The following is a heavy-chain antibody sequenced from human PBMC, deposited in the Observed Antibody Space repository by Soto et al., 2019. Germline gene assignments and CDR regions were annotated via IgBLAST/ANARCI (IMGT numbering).Heavy chain of an antibody. CDR2: IYHSGST. CDR3: ARRDGWLYFDY. CDR1: GGSISSYY. Sequence: PSETLSLTCTVSGGSISSYYWSWIRQPPGKGLEWIGYIYHSGSTYYNPSLKSRVTISVDTSKNQLSLKLTTVNAADTALYYCARRDGWLYFDYWGQGSLVTVSS. V-gene: IGHV4-59*08. J-gene: IGHJ4*02. D-gene: IGHD6-19*01.